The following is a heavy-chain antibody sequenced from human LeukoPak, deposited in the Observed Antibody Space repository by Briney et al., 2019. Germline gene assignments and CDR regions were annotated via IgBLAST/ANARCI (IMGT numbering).Heavy chain of an antibody. J-gene: IGHJ4*02. V-gene: IGHV1-8*01. CDR1: GYTFTSYD. CDR2: MNPNSGNT. D-gene: IGHD3-16*01. CDR3: ARFRGGDVGGYDH. Sequence: ASVKVSCKASGYTFTSYDINWVRQATGQGPEWMGWMNPNSGNTGYAQKFQGRVTMTRSTSISTAYMELNSLRSEDTAVYYCARFRGGDVGGYDHWGQGTLVTVSS.